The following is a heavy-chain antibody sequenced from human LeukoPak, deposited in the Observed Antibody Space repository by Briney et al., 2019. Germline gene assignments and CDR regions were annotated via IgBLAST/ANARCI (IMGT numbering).Heavy chain of an antibody. CDR3: ARESSSADRGAFDI. D-gene: IGHD6-13*01. Sequence: SETLSLTCTVSGGSISSYYWSWIRQPAGKGLEWIGRIYTSGSTNYNPSLKSRVTMSVDTSKNQFSLKLSSVTAADTAVYYCARESSSADRGAFDIWGQGTMVTVSS. CDR2: IYTSGST. V-gene: IGHV4-4*07. J-gene: IGHJ3*02. CDR1: GGSISSYY.